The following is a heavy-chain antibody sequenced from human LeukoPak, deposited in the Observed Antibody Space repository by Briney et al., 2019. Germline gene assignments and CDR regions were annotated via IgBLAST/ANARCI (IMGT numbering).Heavy chain of an antibody. V-gene: IGHV4-30-4*01. CDR3: ARPYYYDSRIDP. Sequence: PSETLSLTCTVSGGSISSGDYYWSWIRQPPGKGLEWIAYMYYSGSTYYNPSLKSRVTMSADTSKNQLSLKLSCVTAADTAVYYCARPYYYDSRIDPWGQGILVTVSS. CDR2: MYYSGST. CDR1: GGSISSGDYY. D-gene: IGHD3-22*01. J-gene: IGHJ5*02.